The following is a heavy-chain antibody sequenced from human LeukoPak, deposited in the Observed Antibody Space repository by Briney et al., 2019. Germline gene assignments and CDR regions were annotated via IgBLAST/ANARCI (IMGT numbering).Heavy chain of an antibody. J-gene: IGHJ4*02. Sequence: GESLGISWKGSGSRFTSYWISWVRQMPGKGLEWMGRIDPSDSYTNYSPSFQGHVTISADKSISTAYLQWSSLKASDTAMYYCARVFILTGYYISYYFDYWGQGTLVTVSS. V-gene: IGHV5-10-1*01. D-gene: IGHD3-9*01. CDR3: ARVFILTGYYISYYFDY. CDR1: GSRFTSYW. CDR2: IDPSDSYT.